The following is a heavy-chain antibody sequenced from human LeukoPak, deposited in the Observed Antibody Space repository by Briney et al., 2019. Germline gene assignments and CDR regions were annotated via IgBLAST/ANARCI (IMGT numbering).Heavy chain of an antibody. CDR2: IYYSGST. V-gene: IGHV4-59*12. Sequence: NASETLSLTCTVSGVSISSYYWSWIRQPPGNGLEWIGYIYYSGSTNYNPSLESRVTMSIDTSKNQLSLKLSSVTAADTAVYYCARDVVAAAGTWDYWGQGTLVTVSS. CDR3: ARDVVAAAGTWDY. J-gene: IGHJ4*02. D-gene: IGHD6-13*01. CDR1: GVSISSYY.